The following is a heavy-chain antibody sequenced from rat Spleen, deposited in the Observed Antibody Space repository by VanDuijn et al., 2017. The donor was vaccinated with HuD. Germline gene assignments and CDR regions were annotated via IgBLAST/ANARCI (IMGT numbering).Heavy chain of an antibody. CDR2: ISYDGGST. CDR3: TRGGLMYTTDYYPDY. Sequence: EVQLVESGGGLVQPGRSMKLSCAASGFTFSNYGMAWVRQAPKKGLEWVAYISYDGGSTYYRDSVKGRFTISRDNAKSTLYLQMNSLRSEDTATYYCTRGGLMYTTDYYPDYWGQGVMVTVSS. V-gene: IGHV5-22*01. CDR1: GFTFSNYG. J-gene: IGHJ2*01. D-gene: IGHD1-6*01.